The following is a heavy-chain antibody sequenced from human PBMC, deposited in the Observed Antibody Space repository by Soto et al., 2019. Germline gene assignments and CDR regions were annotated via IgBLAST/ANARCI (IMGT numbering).Heavy chain of an antibody. Sequence: SETLSLTCAVYGGSFSGYYWSWIRQPPGKGLEWIGEINHSGSTNYNPSLKSRVTISVDTSKNQFSLKLSSVTAADTAVYYCAGTSVGMTTARGYYYYYMDVWGKGTTVTVSS. CDR2: INHSGST. V-gene: IGHV4-34*01. D-gene: IGHD4-4*01. J-gene: IGHJ6*03. CDR3: AGTSVGMTTARGYYYYYMDV. CDR1: GGSFSGYY.